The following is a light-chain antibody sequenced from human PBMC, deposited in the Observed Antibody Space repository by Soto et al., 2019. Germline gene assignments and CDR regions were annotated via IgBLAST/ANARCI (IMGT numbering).Light chain of an antibody. V-gene: IGKV1-5*01. CDR2: EAS. Sequence: DIQMTQSPSTLSAFVGDSVTITCRASQNIRGWLAWYQQRPGKAPDLLIFEASRLEGGVPSRFSGSGSGTEFTLTIDSLQPDDFATYYCQQYDSYSPTFGQGTRVEFK. CDR3: QQYDSYSPT. CDR1: QNIRGW. J-gene: IGKJ1*01.